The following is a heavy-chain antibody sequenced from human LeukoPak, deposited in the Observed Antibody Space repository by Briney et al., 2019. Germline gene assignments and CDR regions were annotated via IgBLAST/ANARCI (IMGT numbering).Heavy chain of an antibody. CDR1: GYTSTSYG. D-gene: IGHD4-23*01. V-gene: IGHV1-18*01. J-gene: IGHJ5*02. CDR3: ARARIGNDWFDP. Sequence: ASVKVSCKASGYTSTSYGISWVRQAPGQGLEWMGWISAYNGNTNYAQKLQGRVTMTTDTSTSTAYMELRSLRSDDTAVYYCARARIGNDWFDPWGQGTLVTVSS. CDR2: ISAYNGNT.